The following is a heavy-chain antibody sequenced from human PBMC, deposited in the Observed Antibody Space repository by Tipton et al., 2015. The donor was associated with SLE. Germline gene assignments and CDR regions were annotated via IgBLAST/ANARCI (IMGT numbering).Heavy chain of an antibody. D-gene: IGHD3-22*01. CDR2: INHSGST. V-gene: IGHV4-34*01. J-gene: IGHJ4*02. Sequence: TLSLTCAVYGGSFSGYYWSWIRQPPGKGLEWIGEINHSGSTNYNPSLKSRVTISVDTSKNQFSLKLSSVTAADTAVYYCARRRYDISGFDYWGQGTLVTVSS. CDR3: ARRRYDISGFDY. CDR1: GGSFSGYY.